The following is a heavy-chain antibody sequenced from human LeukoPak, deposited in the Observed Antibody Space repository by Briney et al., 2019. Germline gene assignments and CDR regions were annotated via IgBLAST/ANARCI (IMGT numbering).Heavy chain of an antibody. J-gene: IGHJ3*02. CDR3: ARVFAPVEEAAAGTGFNYAFDI. CDR2: IYYSGST. V-gene: IGHV4-59*01. D-gene: IGHD6-13*01. Sequence: SETLSLTCTVSGGSISSYYWSWIRQPPGKGLEWIGYIYYSGSTNYNPSLKSRVTISVDTSKNQFSLKLSSVTAADTAVYYCARVFAPVEEAAAGTGFNYAFDIWGQGTMVTVSS. CDR1: GGSISSYY.